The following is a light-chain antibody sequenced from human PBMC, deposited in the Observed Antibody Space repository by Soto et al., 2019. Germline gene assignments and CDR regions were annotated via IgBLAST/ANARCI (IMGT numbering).Light chain of an antibody. CDR1: QSVSSN. Sequence: ETVMTQSPATLSVSPGEGATLSCRASQSVSSNLVWYQHKPGQAPRLLIYGASTRATDIPARFSGSGSGTEFTLTISSLQSEDYAVYYCQQYNNLPWTFGGGTKVEIK. CDR2: GAS. J-gene: IGKJ4*01. V-gene: IGKV3-15*01. CDR3: QQYNNLPWT.